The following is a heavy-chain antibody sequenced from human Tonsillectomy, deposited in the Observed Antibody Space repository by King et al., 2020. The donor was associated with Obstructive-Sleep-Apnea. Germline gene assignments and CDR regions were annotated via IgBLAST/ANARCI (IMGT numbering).Heavy chain of an antibody. D-gene: IGHD1-26*01. CDR2: IIPIFVTA. CDR1: GGTFSSYA. V-gene: IGHV1-69*12. CDR3: AREDRGSYHLIYYYGMDV. J-gene: IGHJ6*02. Sequence: QLVQSGAEVKKPGSSVKVSCKASGGTFSSYAVSWVRQAPGQGLEWMGGIIPIFVTANSAHKCQSRVTITADESTSTAYMELSSLRSEDTAVYYCAREDRGSYHLIYYYGMDVWGQGTTVTVSS.